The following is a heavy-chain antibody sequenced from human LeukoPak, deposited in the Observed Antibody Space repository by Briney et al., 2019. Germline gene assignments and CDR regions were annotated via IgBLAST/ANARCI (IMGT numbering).Heavy chain of an antibody. V-gene: IGHV4-39*07. CDR3: ARDGDYGGNGRGNWFDP. J-gene: IGHJ5*02. D-gene: IGHD4-23*01. Sequence: SETLSLTCTVSGGSISSSSYYWGWIRQPPGKGLEWIGSIYYSGSTYYNPSLKSRVAISVDTSKNQFSLKLSSVTAVDTAVYYCARDGDYGGNGRGNWFDPWGQGTLVTVSS. CDR1: GGSISSSSYY. CDR2: IYYSGST.